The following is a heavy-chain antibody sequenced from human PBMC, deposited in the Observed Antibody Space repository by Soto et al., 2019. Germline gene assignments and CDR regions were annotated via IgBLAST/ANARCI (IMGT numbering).Heavy chain of an antibody. Sequence: EVQLVESGGGLVQPGGSLRLSCAASGFTFSTYWMHWVRQAPGKGLMWVSRINSDGSGTDYADSVKGRFIVSRDNAKNTLYLEVDNLRVEDTAVSFCARLSVVRGVIADYWGRGTLVTVSS. J-gene: IGHJ4*02. CDR1: GFTFSTYW. D-gene: IGHD3-10*01. CDR2: INSDGSGT. V-gene: IGHV3-74*01. CDR3: ARLSVVRGVIADY.